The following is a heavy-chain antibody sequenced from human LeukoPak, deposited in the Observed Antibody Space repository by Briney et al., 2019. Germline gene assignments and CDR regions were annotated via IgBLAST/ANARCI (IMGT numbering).Heavy chain of an antibody. V-gene: IGHV3-30*02. CDR2: IRYDGSNK. J-gene: IGHJ2*01. D-gene: IGHD6-19*01. CDR3: AKESGDSSGSYSTYWYFDL. Sequence: GGSLRLSCATSGFTFSSYGMHWVRQAPGKGLERVAFIRYDGSNKYYADSVKGRFTISRDNSKNTLYLQMNSLRAEDTAVYYCAKESGDSSGSYSTYWYFDLWGRGTLVTVSS. CDR1: GFTFSSYG.